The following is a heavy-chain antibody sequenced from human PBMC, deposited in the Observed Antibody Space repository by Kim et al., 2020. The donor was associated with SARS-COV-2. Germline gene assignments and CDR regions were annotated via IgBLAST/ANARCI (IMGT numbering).Heavy chain of an antibody. J-gene: IGHJ6*03. D-gene: IGHD1-1*01. V-gene: IGHV3-23*01. CDR3: AKGTPRRNWSLTFYYYMDV. Sequence: KGRFTISRDNSKNTLYVQMNSLRAEDTAVYYCAKGTPRRNWSLTFYYYMDVWGKGTTVTVSS.